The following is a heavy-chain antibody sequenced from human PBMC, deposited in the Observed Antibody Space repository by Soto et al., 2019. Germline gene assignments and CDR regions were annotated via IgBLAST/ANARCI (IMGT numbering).Heavy chain of an antibody. CDR2: IYYSGST. CDR1: GGSISSYY. D-gene: IGHD4-4*01. V-gene: IGHV4-59*01. J-gene: IGHJ6*02. CDR3: ARHISNFRYYYYAMDV. Sequence: KASETLSLTCTVSGGSISSYYWSWIRQPPGKGLEWIGYIYYSGSTNYNPSLKSRVTISVDTSKNQFSLKLSSVTAADTAMYYCARHISNFRYYYYAMDVWGQGTTVTVSS.